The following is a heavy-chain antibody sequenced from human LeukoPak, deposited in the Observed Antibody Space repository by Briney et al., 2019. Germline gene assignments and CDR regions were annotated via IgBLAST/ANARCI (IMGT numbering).Heavy chain of an antibody. CDR3: ARVTAAGDAFDI. V-gene: IGHV1-69*04. D-gene: IGHD6-13*01. CDR2: IIPILGIA. Sequence: SVKVSCKASGGTFSSYAISWVRQAPGQGLEWMGRIIPILGIANYAQKFQGRVTITADKSTSTAYMELSRLRSDDTAVYYCARVTAAGDAFDIWGQGTMVTVSS. J-gene: IGHJ3*02. CDR1: GGTFSSYA.